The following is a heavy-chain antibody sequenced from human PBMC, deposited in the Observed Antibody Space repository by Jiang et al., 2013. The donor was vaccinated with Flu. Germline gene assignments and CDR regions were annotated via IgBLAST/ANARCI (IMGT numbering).Heavy chain of an antibody. CDR1: GYTFNNHA. CDR3: ARGVDYGDRKWLDP. J-gene: IGHJ5*02. D-gene: IGHD4-17*01. CDR2: INVVSGKA. V-gene: IGHV1-3*01. Sequence: SGAEVKRPGASVKVSCKASGYTFNNHAMHWVRQAPGQRPEWMGCINVVSGKAIYSENFQDRVTITRDTSATTVNMQLSSLTSEDTAIYYCARGVDYGDRKWLDPWGQGTLVTVSS.